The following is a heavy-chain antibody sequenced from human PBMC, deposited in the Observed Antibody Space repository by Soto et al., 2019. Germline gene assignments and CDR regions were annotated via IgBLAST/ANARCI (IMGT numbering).Heavy chain of an antibody. Sequence: SGTLSLTCNVSGDSIGRFYWSWIRQSAEKGLEWIGRIYSTGGTAYNPALEGRITISLDRSNNHVSLEMNSVTAADTAVYFCARDLSGTGLDIWGRGTRVTVSS. CDR2: IYSTGGT. V-gene: IGHV4-4*07. CDR3: ARDLSGTGLDI. D-gene: IGHD1-26*01. J-gene: IGHJ6*02. CDR1: GDSIGRFY.